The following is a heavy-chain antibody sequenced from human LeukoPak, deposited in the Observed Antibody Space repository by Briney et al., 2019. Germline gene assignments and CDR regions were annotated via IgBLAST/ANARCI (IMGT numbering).Heavy chain of an antibody. Sequence: PSETLSLTCTVSGGSISSYYWSWIRQPPGKGLEWIGYIYYSGSTNYNPSLKSRVTISVDTSKNQFSLKPSSVTAADTAVYYCARINYYGSGSYYRFDYWGQGTLVTVSS. CDR2: IYYSGST. J-gene: IGHJ4*02. CDR1: GGSISSYY. V-gene: IGHV4-59*08. CDR3: ARINYYGSGSYYRFDY. D-gene: IGHD3-10*01.